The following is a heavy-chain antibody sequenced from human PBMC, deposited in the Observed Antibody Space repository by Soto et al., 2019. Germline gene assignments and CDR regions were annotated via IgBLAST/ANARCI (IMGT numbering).Heavy chain of an antibody. D-gene: IGHD3-9*01. CDR1: GFTFSSYW. V-gene: IGHV3-7*05. CDR2: IKQDGSEK. J-gene: IGHJ6*02. Sequence: EVQLVESGGGLVQPGGSLRLSCAASGFTFSSYWMSWVRQAPGKGLEWVANIKQDGSEKYYVDSVKGRFTISRDNAKNSLYLQMNSLRAEDTAVYYCARDGPEYYDILTGYYILNYYYYGMDVWGQGTTVTVSS. CDR3: ARDGPEYYDILTGYYILNYYYYGMDV.